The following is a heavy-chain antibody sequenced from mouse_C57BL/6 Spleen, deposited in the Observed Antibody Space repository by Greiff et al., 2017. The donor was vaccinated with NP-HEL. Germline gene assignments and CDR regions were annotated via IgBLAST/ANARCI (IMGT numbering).Heavy chain of an antibody. J-gene: IGHJ3*01. CDR3: ARGYYGSSSTFAY. Sequence: VQLQQSGPELVKPGASVKMSCKASGYTFTDYNMHWVKQSHGKSLEWIGYINPNNGGTSYNQKFKGKATLTVNKSSSTAYMELRSLTSEDSAVYYCARGYYGSSSTFAYWGQGTLVTVSA. D-gene: IGHD1-1*01. CDR1: GYTFTDYN. V-gene: IGHV1-22*01. CDR2: INPNNGGT.